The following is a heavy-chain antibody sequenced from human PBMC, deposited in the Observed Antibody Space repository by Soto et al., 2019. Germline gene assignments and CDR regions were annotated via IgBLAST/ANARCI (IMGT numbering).Heavy chain of an antibody. Sequence: GASVKVSCKACGYTFTSSYIHWVRQAPGQGSEWMGIINPTSGGTSYAQNLQGRVTMTRDTSTRTVYMELNSLRSDDTAVYYCARGPGDSGLQVWGQGTTVNVSS. V-gene: IGHV1-46*01. J-gene: IGHJ6*01. CDR3: ARGPGDSGLQV. CDR1: GYTFTSSY. CDR2: INPTSGGT. D-gene: IGHD2-8*02.